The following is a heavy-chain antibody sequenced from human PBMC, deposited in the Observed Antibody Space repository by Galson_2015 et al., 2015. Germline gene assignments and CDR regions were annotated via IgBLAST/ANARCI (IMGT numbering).Heavy chain of an antibody. Sequence: SLRLSCAASGFSFSSYAMHWVRQAPGKGLEWVSVISYDGSNKYFADSVKGRFTISRDNSKNTLYLQMNSLRAEDTAIYYCARPYSSGWYGDFDYWGQGTLVTVSS. CDR2: ISYDGSNK. J-gene: IGHJ4*02. D-gene: IGHD6-19*01. V-gene: IGHV3-30-3*01. CDR3: ARPYSSGWYGDFDY. CDR1: GFSFSSYA.